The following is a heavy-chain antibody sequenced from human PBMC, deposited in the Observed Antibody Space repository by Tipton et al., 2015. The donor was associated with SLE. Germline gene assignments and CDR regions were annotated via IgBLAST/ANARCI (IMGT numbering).Heavy chain of an antibody. D-gene: IGHD2-21*01. Sequence: TLSLTCAVYGGSFSGYYWSWIRQPPGKGLEWIGEINHSGSTNYNPSLKSRVTISVDTSKNQFSLKLSSVTAADTAVYYCASLRQVIYYMDVWGKGTTVTVS. J-gene: IGHJ6*03. CDR3: ASLRQVIYYMDV. CDR2: INHSGST. CDR1: GGSFSGYY. V-gene: IGHV4-34*01.